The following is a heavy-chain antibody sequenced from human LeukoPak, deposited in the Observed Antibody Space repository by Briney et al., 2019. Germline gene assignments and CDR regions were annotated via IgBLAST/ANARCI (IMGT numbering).Heavy chain of an antibody. CDR3: ARITMVRGVITGAFDI. CDR1: GYSFTSYW. CDR2: IYLGDSDT. Sequence: GESLKISCKGSGYSFTSYWIGWVRQMPGKGLEWMGIIYLGDSDTRYSPSFQGQVTISADKSISTAYLQWSSLKASDTAMYYCARITMVRGVITGAFDIWGQGTMVTVSS. D-gene: IGHD3-10*01. V-gene: IGHV5-51*01. J-gene: IGHJ3*02.